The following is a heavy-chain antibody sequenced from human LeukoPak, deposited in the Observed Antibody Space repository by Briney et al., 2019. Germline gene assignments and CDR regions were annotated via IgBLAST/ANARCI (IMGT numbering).Heavy chain of an antibody. Sequence: GGSLRLSCAASGFTFSSYSMNWVRQAPGKGLEWVSSISSSSSYIYYTDSVKGRFTISRDNAKNSLYLQMNSLRAEDTAVYYCARGTMVRGVIITAGFDYWGQGTLVTVSS. J-gene: IGHJ4*02. CDR1: GFTFSSYS. D-gene: IGHD3-10*01. CDR3: ARGTMVRGVIITAGFDY. CDR2: ISSSSSYI. V-gene: IGHV3-21*01.